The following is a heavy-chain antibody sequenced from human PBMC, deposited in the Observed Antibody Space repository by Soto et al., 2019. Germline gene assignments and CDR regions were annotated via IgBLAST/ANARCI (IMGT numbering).Heavy chain of an antibody. CDR1: GYIFGHYG. Sequence: ASVKVSCKASGYIFGHYGISWMRQVPGQGLEWMGWVSAYNGKSNYTQKLQGRVTMTTDTATNTAYMELRSLRSDDTAIYYCARGSVDTVDSSGFYEYWGQGTPVTVSS. V-gene: IGHV1-18*01. CDR3: ARGSVDTVDSSGFYEY. CDR2: VSAYNGKS. J-gene: IGHJ4*02. D-gene: IGHD3-22*01.